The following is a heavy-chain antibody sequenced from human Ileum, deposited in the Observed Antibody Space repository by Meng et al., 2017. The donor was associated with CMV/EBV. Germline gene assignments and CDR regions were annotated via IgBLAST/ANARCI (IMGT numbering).Heavy chain of an antibody. J-gene: IGHJ4*02. CDR2: IDGSGSFT. CDR1: GLTFRNYA. V-gene: IGHV3-23*01. Sequence: GLTFRNYAMSWVRQAPGRGLEWVSGIDGSGSFTKYADSVKGRFTISRDNSKSTLDLQMNSLRAEDTALYYCAKALPSSGTYLFYFDYWGQGTLVTVSS. CDR3: AKALPSSGTYLFYFDY. D-gene: IGHD1-26*01.